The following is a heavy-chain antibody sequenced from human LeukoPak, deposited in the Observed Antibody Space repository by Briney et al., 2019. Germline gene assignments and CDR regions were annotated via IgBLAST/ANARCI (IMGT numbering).Heavy chain of an antibody. Sequence: GGSLRLSCAASGFTFSSYAMHWVRQVTGKGLEYVSAISDNGGRTYYANSVKGRFTISRDNSKNTLYLQMGSLRAEDMAVYYCVTLTSGSYAHWGQGTLVTVSS. D-gene: IGHD1-26*01. CDR3: VTLTSGSYAH. J-gene: IGHJ4*02. CDR1: GFTFSSYA. V-gene: IGHV3-64*01. CDR2: ISDNGGRT.